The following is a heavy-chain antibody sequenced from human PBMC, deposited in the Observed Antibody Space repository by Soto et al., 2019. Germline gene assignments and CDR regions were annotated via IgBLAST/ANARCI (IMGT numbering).Heavy chain of an antibody. CDR2: IWYDGSNK. J-gene: IGHJ3*02. Sequence: GGSLRLSCAASGFTFSSYGMHWVRQAPGKGLEWVAVIWYDGSNKYYADSVKGRFTISRDNSKNTLYLQMNSLRAEDTAVYYCAREGRSIAARPQAFDIWGQGXMVTV. CDR3: AREGRSIAARPQAFDI. D-gene: IGHD6-6*01. CDR1: GFTFSSYG. V-gene: IGHV3-33*01.